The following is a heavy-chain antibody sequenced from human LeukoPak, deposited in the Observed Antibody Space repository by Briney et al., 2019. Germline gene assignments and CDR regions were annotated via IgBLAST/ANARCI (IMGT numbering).Heavy chain of an antibody. Sequence: AGGSLRLSCAASGFTFSNYWMAWVRQAPGKGPEWVANIKQDESEKYYVDSVKGRFTISRDNAKKSLYLQMNSLRVDDTAVYYCARDVEGPLDYWGQGTLVTVSS. V-gene: IGHV3-7*01. CDR3: ARDVEGPLDY. CDR2: IKQDESEK. CDR1: GFTFSNYW. J-gene: IGHJ4*02. D-gene: IGHD5-24*01.